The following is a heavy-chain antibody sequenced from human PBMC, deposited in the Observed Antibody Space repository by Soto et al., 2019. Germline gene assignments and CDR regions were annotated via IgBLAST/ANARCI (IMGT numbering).Heavy chain of an antibody. CDR1: GFTFSSYA. D-gene: IGHD2-2*01. J-gene: IGHJ6*02. V-gene: IGHV3-23*01. CDR2: ISGSGGST. Sequence: GGSLRLSCAASGFTFSSYAMSWVRQAPGKGLEWVSAISGSGGSTYYADSVKGRFTISRDNSKNTLYLQMNSLRAEDTAVYYCAKAGEYCSSTSCYRLWYYYYGMDVWGQGTTVTVSS. CDR3: AKAGEYCSSTSCYRLWYYYYGMDV.